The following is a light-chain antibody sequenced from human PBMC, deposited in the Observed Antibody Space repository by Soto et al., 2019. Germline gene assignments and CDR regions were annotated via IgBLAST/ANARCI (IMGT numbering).Light chain of an antibody. CDR3: QQSYSTLT. J-gene: IGKJ3*01. CDR2: AAS. CDR1: QSISSY. V-gene: IGKV1-39*01. Sequence: DIQMTQSPSSLSASVGDRVTITCRASQSISSYLNWYQQKPGKAPKLLIYAASSLQIGVPSRFRGSGSCTAFTLTIGSLQPEDFATYYCQQSYSTLTFGPGTKVDIK.